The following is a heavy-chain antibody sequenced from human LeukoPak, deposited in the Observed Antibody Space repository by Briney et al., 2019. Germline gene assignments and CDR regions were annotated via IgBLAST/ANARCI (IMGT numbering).Heavy chain of an antibody. CDR2: INPASGDT. Sequence: ASVKVSCKASGYTFTGYYIHWVRQAPGQGLEWMGWINPASGDTDYAQKFQGRVTMTRDTSVSTTYMDLTELRSDDSAMYYCARDTGYCKGGRCYGAGYWGQGTLVTVSS. CDR3: ARDTGYCKGGRCYGAGY. V-gene: IGHV1-2*02. D-gene: IGHD2-15*01. CDR1: GYTFTGYY. J-gene: IGHJ4*02.